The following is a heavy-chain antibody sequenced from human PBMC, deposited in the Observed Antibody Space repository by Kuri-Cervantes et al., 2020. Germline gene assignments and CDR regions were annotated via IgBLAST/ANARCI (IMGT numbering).Heavy chain of an antibody. CDR3: ARGSGGSVLWVDY. V-gene: IGHV3-48*04. Sequence: GGSLRLSCAASGFTFSSYSMNWVRQAPGKGLEWVSYVSNSSSTIYYADSVKGRFTISRDNAKNSLYLQMNSLRAEDTAVYYCARGSGGSVLWVDYWGQGTLVTVSS. CDR1: GFTFSSYS. CDR2: VSNSSSTI. J-gene: IGHJ4*02. D-gene: IGHD1-26*01.